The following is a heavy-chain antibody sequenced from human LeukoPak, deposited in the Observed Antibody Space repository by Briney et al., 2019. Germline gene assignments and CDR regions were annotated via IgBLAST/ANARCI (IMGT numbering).Heavy chain of an antibody. CDR1: GFNFRTYE. Sequence: PGGSLRLSCAVSGFNFRTYEMNWVRQIPGKGLQWVSYISSDGNTKYYADSVRGRFTISRDDTKNSLYLQVNSLRVEDTALYYCARTLDRTYQYFYGMDVWGQGTTVTVSS. CDR2: ISSDGNTK. D-gene: IGHD1-14*01. CDR3: ARTLDRTYQYFYGMDV. V-gene: IGHV3-48*03. J-gene: IGHJ6*02.